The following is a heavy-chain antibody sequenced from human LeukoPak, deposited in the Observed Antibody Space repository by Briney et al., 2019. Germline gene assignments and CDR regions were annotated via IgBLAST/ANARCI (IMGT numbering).Heavy chain of an antibody. J-gene: IGHJ4*02. CDR2: ISSSSSYI. CDR3: ARDPSYGSSPGY. Sequence: SSISSSSSYIYYADSVKGRFTISRDNAKNSLYLQMNSLRAEDTAVYYCARDPSYGSSPGYWGQGTLVTVSS. V-gene: IGHV3-21*01. D-gene: IGHD5-18*01.